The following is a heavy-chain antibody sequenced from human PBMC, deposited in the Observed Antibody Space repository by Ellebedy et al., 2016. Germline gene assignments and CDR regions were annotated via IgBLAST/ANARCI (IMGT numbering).Heavy chain of an antibody. CDR3: ARGQISAAADRPFDY. V-gene: IGHV4-59*11. D-gene: IGHD6-13*01. CDR1: GGSITSHY. CDR2: GHNSGAT. Sequence: GSLRLSCTVSGGSITSHYWNWIRRPPGKGLEWIGYGHNSGATQYNPSLKSRVTVTVDTSKNQFSLKLSSVTAADTAVYYCARGQISAAADRPFDYWGQGTLVTVSS. J-gene: IGHJ4*02.